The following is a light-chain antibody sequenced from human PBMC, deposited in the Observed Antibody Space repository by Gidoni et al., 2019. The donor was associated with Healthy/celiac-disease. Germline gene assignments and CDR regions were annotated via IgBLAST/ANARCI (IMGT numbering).Light chain of an antibody. Sequence: EIVLTQSPGTLSLSPGERATPSCRASQSVSSSYLAWYQQKPGQAPRLLIYGASSRATGIPDRFSGSGSGTDFTLTISRLEPEDFAVYYCQQYGSSSFTFGLGTKVDIK. CDR2: GAS. CDR1: QSVSSSY. CDR3: QQYGSSSFT. V-gene: IGKV3-20*01. J-gene: IGKJ3*01.